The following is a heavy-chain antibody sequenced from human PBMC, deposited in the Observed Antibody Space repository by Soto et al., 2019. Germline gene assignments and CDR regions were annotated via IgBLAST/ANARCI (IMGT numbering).Heavy chain of an antibody. V-gene: IGHV1-18*01. Sequence: ASVKVSCKASGYSFSSYGITWVRQAPGQGLEWLGWISPYNDDTKYAQRLQGRVTMTTDTSTRTAYMDIRGLRSDDTALYYCARGVYYERSGALNYPYSVMAVWAKGTTVPVSP. CDR2: ISPYNDDT. D-gene: IGHD3-22*01. CDR1: GYSFSSYG. CDR3: ARGVYYERSGALNYPYSVMAV. J-gene: IGHJ6*04.